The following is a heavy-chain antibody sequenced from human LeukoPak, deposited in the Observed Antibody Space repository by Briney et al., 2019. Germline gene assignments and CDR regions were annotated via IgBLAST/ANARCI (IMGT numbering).Heavy chain of an antibody. CDR1: GGTFSSYA. V-gene: IGHV1-69*13. J-gene: IGHJ3*02. CDR3: ASASSSGWTTDAFDI. Sequence: SVKVSCKASGGTFSSYAISWARQAPGQGLEWMGGIIPIFGTANYAQKFQGRVTITAGESTSTAYMELSSLRSEDTAVYYCASASSSGWTTDAFDIWGQGTMVTVSS. D-gene: IGHD6-19*01. CDR2: IIPIFGTA.